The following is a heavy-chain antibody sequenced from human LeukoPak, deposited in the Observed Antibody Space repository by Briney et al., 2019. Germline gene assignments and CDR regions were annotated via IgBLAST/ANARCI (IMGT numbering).Heavy chain of an antibody. CDR3: ARRSRGPGIVGTKGAFDI. CDR2: IQPGDSDT. V-gene: IGHV5-51*01. Sequence: RGGSLEISCQGSGSPFTSYWIGWARQLPGKGLEWMGIIQPGDSDTRYNPSFQGQVTISADKPISTAYLQWSSLKASDTAMYYCARRSRGPGIVGTKGAFDIWGQGTMVTVSS. D-gene: IGHD1-26*01. CDR1: GSPFTSYW. J-gene: IGHJ3*02.